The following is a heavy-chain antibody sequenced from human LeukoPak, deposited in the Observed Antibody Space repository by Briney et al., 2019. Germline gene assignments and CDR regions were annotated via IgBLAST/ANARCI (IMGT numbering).Heavy chain of an antibody. J-gene: IGHJ5*02. V-gene: IGHV4-59*08. D-gene: IGHD4-23*01. CDR2: IYYSGST. CDR1: GGSISSYY. CDR3: ARLPTVVTDEYNWFDP. Sequence: PSETLSLTCTVSGGSISSYYWSWIRQPPGKGLEWIGYIYYSGSTNYNPSLKSRVTISVDTSKNQFSLKLSSVTAADTAVYYCARLPTVVTDEYNWFDPWGQGTLVTVSS.